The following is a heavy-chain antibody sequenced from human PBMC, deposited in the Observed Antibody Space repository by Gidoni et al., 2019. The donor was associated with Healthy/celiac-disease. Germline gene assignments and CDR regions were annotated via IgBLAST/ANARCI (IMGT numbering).Heavy chain of an antibody. Sequence: STGEVKKPGSSVKVSCKASGGTFSSYAISWVRQAPGQGLEWMGGIIPIFGTANYAQKFQGRVTITADESTSTAYMELSSLRSEDTAVYYCARVGVVGAPNWFDPWGQGTLVTVSS. CDR3: ARVGVVGAPNWFDP. CDR1: GGTFSSYA. J-gene: IGHJ5*02. D-gene: IGHD1-26*01. V-gene: IGHV1-69*01. CDR2: IIPIFGTA.